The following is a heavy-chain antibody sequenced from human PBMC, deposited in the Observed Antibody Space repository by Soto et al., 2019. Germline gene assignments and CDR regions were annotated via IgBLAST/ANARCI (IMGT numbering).Heavy chain of an antibody. D-gene: IGHD3-3*01. Sequence: SETLSLTCTVSGGSISRGDYYWSWIRQPPGKGLEWIGYIYYSGSTYYNPSLKSRVTISVDTSKNQFSLKLNSVTAADTAVYYCARDKGLRFLEWSYYYYYGMDVWGQGTTVTVSS. CDR3: ARDKGLRFLEWSYYYYYGMDV. V-gene: IGHV4-30-4*01. CDR1: GGSISRGDYY. CDR2: IYYSGST. J-gene: IGHJ6*02.